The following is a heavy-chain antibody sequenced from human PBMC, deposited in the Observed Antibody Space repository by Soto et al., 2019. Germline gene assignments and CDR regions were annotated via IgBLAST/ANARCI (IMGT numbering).Heavy chain of an antibody. CDR3: ARVYYGDSDAFDI. Sequence: GGFLRLSCAASGFTFSSYSMNWVRQAPGKGLEWVSSISSSSSYIYYADSVKGRFTISRDNAKNSLYLQMNSLRAEDTAVYYCARVYYGDSDAFDIWGQGTMVTVSS. CDR2: ISSSSSYI. D-gene: IGHD4-17*01. CDR1: GFTFSSYS. J-gene: IGHJ3*02. V-gene: IGHV3-21*01.